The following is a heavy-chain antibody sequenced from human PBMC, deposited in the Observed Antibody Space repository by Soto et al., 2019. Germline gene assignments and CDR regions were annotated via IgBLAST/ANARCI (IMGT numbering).Heavy chain of an antibody. CDR1: GGTFSSYA. V-gene: IGHV1-69*01. Sequence: QVQLVQSGAEVKKPGSSVKVSCKASGGTFSSYAISWVRQAPGQGLEWRGGIIPIFGTANYAQKFQGRVTINADESTSTAYMELSSLRAEDTAVYYCASGEGTAVVVPAASGRPDYYYGMDVWGQGTTVTVSS. CDR3: ASGEGTAVVVPAASGRPDYYYGMDV. J-gene: IGHJ6*02. D-gene: IGHD2-2*01. CDR2: IIPIFGTA.